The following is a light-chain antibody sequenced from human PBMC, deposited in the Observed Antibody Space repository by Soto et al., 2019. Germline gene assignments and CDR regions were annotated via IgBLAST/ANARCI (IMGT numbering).Light chain of an antibody. CDR2: GAS. J-gene: IGKJ2*01. Sequence: EIVMTQSPATLSVSPGERATLSCRASQSVRSKLAWYQQKPGQAPRLLIYGASTMATGIPARFSGSGSGTEFTLTISSLQSEDFAVYYCQQYNDWRTFGQGTKLEI. V-gene: IGKV3-15*01. CDR1: QSVRSK. CDR3: QQYNDWRT.